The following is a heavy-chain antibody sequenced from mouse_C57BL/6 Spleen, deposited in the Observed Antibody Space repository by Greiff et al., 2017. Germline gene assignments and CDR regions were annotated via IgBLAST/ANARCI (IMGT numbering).Heavy chain of an antibody. CDR2: ISSGSSTI. Sequence: EVKVVEPGGGLVKPGGSLKLSCAASGFTFSDYGMHWVRQAPEKGLEWVAYISSGSSTIYYADTVKGRFTISRDNAKNTLFLQMTSLRSEDTAMYYCAREITTVVPLDYWGQGTTLTVSS. CDR1: GFTFSDYG. D-gene: IGHD1-1*01. CDR3: AREITTVVPLDY. J-gene: IGHJ2*01. V-gene: IGHV5-17*01.